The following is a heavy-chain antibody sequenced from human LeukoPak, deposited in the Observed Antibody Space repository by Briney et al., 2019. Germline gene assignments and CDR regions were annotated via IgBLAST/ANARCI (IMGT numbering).Heavy chain of an antibody. D-gene: IGHD2-2*01. CDR1: GFSFSGYG. V-gene: IGHV3-30*02. Sequence: GGSLRLSCAASGFSFSGYGMHWVRQAPGKGREWVAFIRYDGSNEYYADSVKGRFTISRDKSKNTLSLQMNGLRVEDTAVYYCAKDSLVVPAASDAFDIWGQGTTVTVSS. J-gene: IGHJ3*02. CDR2: IRYDGSNE. CDR3: AKDSLVVPAASDAFDI.